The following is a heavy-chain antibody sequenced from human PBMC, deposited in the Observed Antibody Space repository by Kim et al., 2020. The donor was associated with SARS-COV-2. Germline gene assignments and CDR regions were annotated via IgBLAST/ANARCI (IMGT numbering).Heavy chain of an antibody. CDR3: AKDSDFWSGYPSYYFDY. J-gene: IGHJ4*02. D-gene: IGHD3-3*01. V-gene: IGHV3-23*01. Sequence: VKGRFTISRDNSKNTLYLQMNSLRAEDTAVYYCAKDSDFWSGYPSYYFDYWGQGTLVTVSS.